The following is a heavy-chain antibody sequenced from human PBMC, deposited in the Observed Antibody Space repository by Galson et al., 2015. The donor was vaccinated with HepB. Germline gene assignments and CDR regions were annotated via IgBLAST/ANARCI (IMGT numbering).Heavy chain of an antibody. CDR3: ARDLSTYYYDSSGYYLDY. CDR2: INPNSGGT. Sequence: VKVSCKASGYTFTGYYMHWVRQAPGQGLEWMGWINPNSGGTNYAQKFQGRVTMTRDTSISTAYMELSRLRSDDTAVYYCARDLSTYYYDSSGYYLDYWGQGTLVTVSS. J-gene: IGHJ4*02. CDR1: GYTFTGYY. V-gene: IGHV1-2*02. D-gene: IGHD3-22*01.